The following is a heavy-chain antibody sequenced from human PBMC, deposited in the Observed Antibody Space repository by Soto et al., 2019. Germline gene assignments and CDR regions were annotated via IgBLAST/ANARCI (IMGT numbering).Heavy chain of an antibody. Sequence: SETLSLTCAFSSCSISSSNWWSWVRQPPGKGLEWIGEIYHSGSTNYNPSLKSRVTISVDKSKNQFSLKLSSVTAADTAVYYCANIGRYCSGGSCYISFDYWGQGTLVTVSS. V-gene: IGHV4-4*02. CDR3: ANIGRYCSGGSCYISFDY. CDR2: IYHSGST. D-gene: IGHD2-15*01. CDR1: SCSISSSNW. J-gene: IGHJ4*02.